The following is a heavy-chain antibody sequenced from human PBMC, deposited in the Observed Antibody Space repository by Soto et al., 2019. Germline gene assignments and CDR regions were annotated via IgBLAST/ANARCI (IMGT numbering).Heavy chain of an antibody. Sequence: GGSLRLSCAASGFTFSSYGMHWVRQAPGKGLEWVAVISYDGSNKYYADSVKGRFTISRDNSKNTLYLQMNSLRAEDTAVYYCANTYYYDSSGYGLVGYYGMDVWGQGTTVTVSS. CDR1: GFTFSSYG. V-gene: IGHV3-30*18. CDR3: ANTYYYDSSGYGLVGYYGMDV. D-gene: IGHD3-22*01. CDR2: ISYDGSNK. J-gene: IGHJ6*02.